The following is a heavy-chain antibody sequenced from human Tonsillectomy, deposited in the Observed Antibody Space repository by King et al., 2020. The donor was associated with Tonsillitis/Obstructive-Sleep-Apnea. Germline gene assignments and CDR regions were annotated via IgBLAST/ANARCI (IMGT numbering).Heavy chain of an antibody. J-gene: IGHJ6*03. D-gene: IGHD2-2*02. CDR2: IYPGDSDT. CDR1: GYSFTSYW. V-gene: IGHV5-51*01. Sequence: EVQLVESGAEVKKPGESLKISCKGSGYSFTSYWIGWVRQMPGKGLEWMGIIYPGDSDTRYSPSFQGQVTISADKSISTAYLQWSSLKASDTAMYYCARLDRRRDCSSTSCYTRLDLYYMDVWGKGTTVTVSS. CDR3: ARLDRRRDCSSTSCYTRLDLYYMDV.